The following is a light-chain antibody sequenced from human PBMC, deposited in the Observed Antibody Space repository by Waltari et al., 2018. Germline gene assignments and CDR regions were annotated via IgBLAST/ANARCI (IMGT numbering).Light chain of an antibody. V-gene: IGLV2-11*01. CDR1: SSDGGDLNF. Sequence: QSALTQPRSVSGSPGQSVTISCTGISSDGGDLNFVSWYQHHPGKAPKLLIYDISQRPSGVPDRLSCSKSGNTASLTISGLQAEDEADYYCCSYAGRHTNWVFGGRTKLTVL. CDR3: CSYAGRHTNWV. J-gene: IGLJ3*02. CDR2: DIS.